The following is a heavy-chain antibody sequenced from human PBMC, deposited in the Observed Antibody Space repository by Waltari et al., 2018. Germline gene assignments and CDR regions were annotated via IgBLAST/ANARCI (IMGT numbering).Heavy chain of an antibody. CDR1: SGSIRSSRYF. CDR2: IYYSGST. Sequence: QLQLQESGPGLVQPSETLSLTCPVSSGSIRSSRYFLGWIRQPPGKGLERIGSIYYSGSTYYNPSLKSRVTISVDTSKNQFSLKLSSVTAADTAVYYCARRHFSAFDIWGQGTMVTVSS. J-gene: IGHJ3*02. V-gene: IGHV4-39*01. CDR3: ARRHFSAFDI.